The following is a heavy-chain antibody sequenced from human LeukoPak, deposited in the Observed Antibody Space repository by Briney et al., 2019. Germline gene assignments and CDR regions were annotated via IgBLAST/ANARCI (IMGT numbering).Heavy chain of an antibody. CDR3: AKPARQWELLPSFDY. Sequence: PGGSLRLSCAASGFTFSNAWMSWVRQAPGKGLEWVGRIKSKTDGGTTDYAAPVKGRFTISRDDSKNTLYLQMNSLRAEDTAVYYCAKPARQWELLPSFDYWGQGTLVTVSS. V-gene: IGHV3-15*01. CDR1: GFTFSNAW. CDR2: IKSKTDGGTT. D-gene: IGHD1-26*01. J-gene: IGHJ4*02.